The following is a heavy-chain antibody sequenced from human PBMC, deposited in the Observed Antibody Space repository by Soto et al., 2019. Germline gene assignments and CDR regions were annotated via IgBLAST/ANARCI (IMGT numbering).Heavy chain of an antibody. V-gene: IGHV4-31*03. CDR1: GGSISSGGYY. CDR2: IYYSGST. J-gene: IGHJ4*02. Sequence: QVQLQESGPGLVKPSQTLSLTCTVSGGSISSGGYYWSWIRQHPGKVGVWIGYIYYSGSTYYHPSVKCRVTISVDTSKNQFSLKLSSVTAADTAVYYCARTSSSSYYFDYWGQGTLVTVSS. D-gene: IGHD6-13*01. CDR3: ARTSSSSYYFDY.